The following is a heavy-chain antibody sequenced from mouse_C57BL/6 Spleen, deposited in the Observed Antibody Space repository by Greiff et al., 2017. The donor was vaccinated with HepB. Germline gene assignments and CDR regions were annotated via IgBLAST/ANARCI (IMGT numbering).Heavy chain of an antibody. CDR2: INPSSGYT. V-gene: IGHV1-7*01. Sequence: QVQLQQSGAELAKPGASVKLSCKASGYTFTSYWMHWVKQRPGQGLVWIGYINPSSGYTKYNQKFKDKATLTADKSSSTAYMQLSSLTYEDSAVYYCATNWDEDWYFDVWGTGTTVTVSS. CDR1: GYTFTSYW. CDR3: ATNWDEDWYFDV. J-gene: IGHJ1*03. D-gene: IGHD4-1*01.